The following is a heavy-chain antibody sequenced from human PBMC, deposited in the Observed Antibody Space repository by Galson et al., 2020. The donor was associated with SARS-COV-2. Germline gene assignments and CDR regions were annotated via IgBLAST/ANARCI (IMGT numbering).Heavy chain of an antibody. CDR3: ATLSSSFF. V-gene: IGHV1-2*02. D-gene: IGHD3-3*01. Sequence: ASVTVSCKASGYTFTGYYMHWVRQAPGQGLEWMGWINTNSGDTNYRQKFQGRVTMTRATSISTAYLELSDLKSDDTAVYYCATLSSSFFWGQGSQVTVSS. CDR1: GYTFTGYY. CDR2: INTNSGDT. J-gene: IGHJ4*02.